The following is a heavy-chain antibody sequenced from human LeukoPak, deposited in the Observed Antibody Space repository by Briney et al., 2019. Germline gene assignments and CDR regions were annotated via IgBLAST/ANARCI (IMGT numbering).Heavy chain of an antibody. V-gene: IGHV3-7*01. D-gene: IGHD6-19*01. CDR2: IKQDGSEK. J-gene: IGHJ4*02. CDR3: ASASSSGPYYFDY. Sequence: GGSLRLSCAASGFTFSSYWMSWVRQAPGKGLEWVANIKQDGSEKYYVDSVKGRFTISRDNAQNSLYLQMNSLRAEDTAVYYCASASSSGPYYFDYWGQGTLVTVSS. CDR1: GFTFSSYW.